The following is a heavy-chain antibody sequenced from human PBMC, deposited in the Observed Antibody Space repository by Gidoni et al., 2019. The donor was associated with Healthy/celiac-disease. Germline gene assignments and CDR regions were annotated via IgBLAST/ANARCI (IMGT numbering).Heavy chain of an antibody. J-gene: IGHJ3*02. CDR1: GFTFSNAC. CDR2: IKSKTDGGTT. Sequence: EVQLVESGGGLVKPGGSLRPSCAASGFTFSNACMSWVRQAPGKGLEWVGRIKSKTDGGTTDYAAPVKGRFTISRDDSKNTLYLQMNSLKTEDTAVYYCTTDAGIVGATFDAFDIWGQGTMVTVSS. V-gene: IGHV3-15*01. D-gene: IGHD1-26*01. CDR3: TTDAGIVGATFDAFDI.